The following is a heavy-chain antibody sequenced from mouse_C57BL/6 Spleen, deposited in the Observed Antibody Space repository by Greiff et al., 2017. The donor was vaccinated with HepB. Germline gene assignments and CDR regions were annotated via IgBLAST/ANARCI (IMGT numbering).Heavy chain of an antibody. Sequence: VKVVESGPGLVAPSQSLSITCTVSGFSFTSYGVHWVRQPPGKGLEWLVVIWSDGSTTYNSALKSRLSISKDNSKSQVFLKMNSLQTDDTAMYYCARHDGYYPTSYAMDYWGQGTSVTVSS. V-gene: IGHV2-6-1*01. CDR2: IWSDGST. CDR3: ARHDGYYPTSYAMDY. J-gene: IGHJ4*01. CDR1: GFSFTSYG. D-gene: IGHD2-3*01.